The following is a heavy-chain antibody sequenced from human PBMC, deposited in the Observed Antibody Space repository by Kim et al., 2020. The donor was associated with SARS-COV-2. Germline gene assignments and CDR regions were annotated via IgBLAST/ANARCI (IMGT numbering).Heavy chain of an antibody. Sequence: SLKSRVTISVDTSKNQFSLKLSSVTAADTAVYYCARGGPDYGGNSGRLDYWGQGTLVTVSS. D-gene: IGHD4-17*01. V-gene: IGHV4-31*02. J-gene: IGHJ4*02. CDR3: ARGGPDYGGNSGRLDY.